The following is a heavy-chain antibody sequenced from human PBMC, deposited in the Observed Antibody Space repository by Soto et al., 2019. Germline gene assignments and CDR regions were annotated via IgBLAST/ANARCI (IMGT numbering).Heavy chain of an antibody. CDR1: GYSYSNYW. CDR2: IDPSDSWT. J-gene: IGHJ4*02. Sequence: EVQLVQSGAEVKKPGESLRISCTGFGYSYSNYWITWVRQVPGKGLEWMGRIDPSDSWTDYSPSFQGHVTISTDKSISTAYLQWSSLKASDTAMYYCASLVTRSVYSFDFWGQGTLVTVSS. CDR3: ASLVTRSVYSFDF. V-gene: IGHV5-10-1*03. D-gene: IGHD2-2*01.